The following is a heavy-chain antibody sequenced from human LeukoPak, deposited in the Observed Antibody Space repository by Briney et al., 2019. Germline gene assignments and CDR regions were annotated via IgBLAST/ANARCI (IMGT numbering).Heavy chain of an antibody. Sequence: PGGSLRLSCAASGFTFSSYAMSWVRQAPGKGLEWVSAISGSGGSTYYADSVKGRFTVSRDNSKNTLYLQMNSLRAEDTAVYYCAKCSGGNNNQNYWGQGTLVTVSS. CDR1: GFTFSSYA. J-gene: IGHJ4*02. D-gene: IGHD2-15*01. V-gene: IGHV3-23*01. CDR3: AKCSGGNNNQNY. CDR2: ISGSGGST.